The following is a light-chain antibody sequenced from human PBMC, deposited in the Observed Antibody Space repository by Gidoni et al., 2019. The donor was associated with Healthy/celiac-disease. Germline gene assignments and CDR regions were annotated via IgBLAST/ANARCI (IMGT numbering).Light chain of an antibody. CDR3: HQYYSFPYT. J-gene: IGKJ2*01. V-gene: IGKV1D-8*01. Sequence: VIWMTQSPSLLAASTADRVTSSCRMSQGISRYCAWYQQKPGIAPELLIASASTLQSGVQTRFSGCRSGAAFTRTIRCLQSEDFATYYWHQYYSFPYTFGQGTKLEIK. CDR1: QGISRY. CDR2: SAS.